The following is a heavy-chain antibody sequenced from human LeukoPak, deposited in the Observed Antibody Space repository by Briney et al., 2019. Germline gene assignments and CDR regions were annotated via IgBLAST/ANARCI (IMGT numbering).Heavy chain of an antibody. Sequence: GASVKVSCKTSGYTFIDYGIGWVRQAPGQGLEWMGWISEYSGNTHYAQKFHDSVTMTTDSSTSTAFLEVTSLRTDDTAVYYCAKVGETDNIDYWGQGTLVTVSS. V-gene: IGHV1-18*01. D-gene: IGHD2-21*01. CDR3: AKVGETDNIDY. CDR1: GYTFIDYG. J-gene: IGHJ4*02. CDR2: ISEYSGNT.